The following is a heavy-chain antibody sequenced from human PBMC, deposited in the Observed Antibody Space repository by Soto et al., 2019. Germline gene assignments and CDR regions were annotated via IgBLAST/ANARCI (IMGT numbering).Heavy chain of an antibody. CDR1: GYTFTNFG. CDR3: AASVLVPAGSDAFDI. J-gene: IGHJ3*02. D-gene: IGHD2-2*01. CDR2: ISAYNGKT. Sequence: VSVKVSCKTSGYTFTNFGLSWVRQAPGQGLEWMGWISAYNGKTNYAQKLQGRVTLTTDTSTSTAYMELRSLRSDDTAVYYCAASVLVPAGSDAFDIWGQGTMVTVSS. V-gene: IGHV1-18*01.